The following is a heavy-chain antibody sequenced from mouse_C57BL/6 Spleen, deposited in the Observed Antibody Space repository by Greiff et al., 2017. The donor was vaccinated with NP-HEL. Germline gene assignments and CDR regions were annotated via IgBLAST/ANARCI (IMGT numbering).Heavy chain of an antibody. CDR3: ARGGYYYGSSYRFDY. CDR2: INYDGSST. D-gene: IGHD1-1*01. Sequence: EVMLVESEGGLVQPGSSMKLSCTASGFTFSDYYMAWVRQVPEKGLEWVANINYDGSSTYYLDSLKSRFIISRDNAKNILYLQMSSLKSEDTATYYCARGGYYYGSSYRFDYWGQGTTLTVSS. J-gene: IGHJ2*01. V-gene: IGHV5-16*01. CDR1: GFTFSDYY.